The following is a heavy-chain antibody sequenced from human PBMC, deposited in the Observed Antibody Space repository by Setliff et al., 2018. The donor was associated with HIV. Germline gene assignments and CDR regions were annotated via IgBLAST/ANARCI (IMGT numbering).Heavy chain of an antibody. CDR1: SGAISRAASY. V-gene: IGHV4-39*01. CDR3: AKPFPCASTTCYFAAFDM. D-gene: IGHD2-2*01. J-gene: IGHJ1*01. CDR2: IFYRGDT. Sequence: SETLSLTCTVSSGAISRAASYWSWIRQYPGKGLEWIGPIFYRGDTYYNPSLKSRLTLSVDTSKSQFSLRLASVTAADTAVYYCAKPFPCASTTCYFAAFDMWGQGIPVTVSS.